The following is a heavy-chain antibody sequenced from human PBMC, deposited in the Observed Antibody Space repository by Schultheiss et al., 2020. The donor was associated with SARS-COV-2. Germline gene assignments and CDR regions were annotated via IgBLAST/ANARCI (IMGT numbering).Heavy chain of an antibody. V-gene: IGHV1-2*02. D-gene: IGHD1-26*01. CDR3: ARDRKSGSYYVRDAFDI. CDR1: GYTFTGYY. CDR2: INPNSGGT. Sequence: ASVKVSCKASGYTFTGYYMHWVRQAPGQGLEWMGWINPNSGGTNYAQKFQGRVTMTRDTSISTAYMELSRLRSDDTAVYYCARDRKSGSYYVRDAFDIWGQGTMVTVSS. J-gene: IGHJ3*02.